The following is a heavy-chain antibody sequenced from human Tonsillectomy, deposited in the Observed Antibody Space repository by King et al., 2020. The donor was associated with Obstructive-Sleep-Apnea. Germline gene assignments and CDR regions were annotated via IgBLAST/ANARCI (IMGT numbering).Heavy chain of an antibody. Sequence: VQLVESGGGVVQPGRSLKLSCSASGFTFSNYTMHWVRQAPGKVLEWEAVISSDGRNKYYSDSVKGRFTISRDNSKNTLYLRMNSLRAEDTAVYYCASLVGATSWDAFDIWGQGTVVSVSS. V-gene: IGHV3-30*04. CDR3: ASLVGATSWDAFDI. D-gene: IGHD1-26*01. J-gene: IGHJ3*02. CDR2: ISSDGRNK. CDR1: GFTFSNYT.